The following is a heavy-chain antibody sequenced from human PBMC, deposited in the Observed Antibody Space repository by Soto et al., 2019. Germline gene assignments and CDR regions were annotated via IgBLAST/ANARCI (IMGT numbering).Heavy chain of an antibody. Sequence: QVQLQESGPGLVKPSGTLSLTCAVSGGSISSSNWWSWVRQPPGKGLEWIGVIYHSGSTNYNPSLKSRVTISVDKSKNQFSLKLSSVTAADTAVYYCARDPAGYSYGDMGDYWGQGTLVTVSS. CDR1: GGSISSSNW. D-gene: IGHD5-18*01. J-gene: IGHJ4*02. CDR2: IYHSGST. CDR3: ARDPAGYSYGDMGDY. V-gene: IGHV4-4*02.